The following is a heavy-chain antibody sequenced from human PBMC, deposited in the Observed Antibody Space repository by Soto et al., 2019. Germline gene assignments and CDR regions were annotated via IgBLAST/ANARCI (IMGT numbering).Heavy chain of an antibody. J-gene: IGHJ6*02. CDR2: LSGSGGDT. D-gene: IGHD4-4*01. Sequence: GGSLRLSCTASGFTFSTYAMSWVRQAPGKGLEWVSVLSGSGGDTYYANTLKGRFTVSRDNSKNTLYLQMNSLRAEDTAVYYCAKVGNYNAYYYYTMDVWGQGTTVTVSS. V-gene: IGHV3-23*01. CDR3: AKVGNYNAYYYYTMDV. CDR1: GFTFSTYA.